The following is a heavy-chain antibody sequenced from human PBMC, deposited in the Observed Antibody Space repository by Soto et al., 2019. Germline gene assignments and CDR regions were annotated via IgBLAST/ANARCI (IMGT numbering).Heavy chain of an antibody. CDR2: IYYSGST. CDR3: ASYYDSSGYYYVDFFDY. J-gene: IGHJ4*02. V-gene: IGHV4-39*01. CDR1: GGSISSSSYY. D-gene: IGHD3-22*01. Sequence: PLVMMSLTCTVSGGSISSSSYYWGWIRQPPGKGLEWIGSIYYSGSTYYNPSLKSRVAISVDTSKNQFSLKLSSVTAADTAVYYCASYYDSSGYYYVDFFDYWGQGTLVTVSS.